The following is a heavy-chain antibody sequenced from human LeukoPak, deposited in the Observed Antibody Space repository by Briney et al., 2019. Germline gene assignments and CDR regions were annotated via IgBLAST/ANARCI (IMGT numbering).Heavy chain of an antibody. CDR2: IYTSGST. CDR3: AGAVGSSESNWFDP. V-gene: IGHV4-61*02. D-gene: IGHD1-26*01. CDR1: GGSISSGSYY. J-gene: IGHJ5*02. Sequence: SETLSLTCTVSGGSISSGSYYWSWIRQPAGKGLEWIGRIYTSGSTNYNPSLKSRVTMSVGRSKNQFSLKLSSVTAADTAVYYCAGAVGSSESNWFDPWGQGALVTVSS.